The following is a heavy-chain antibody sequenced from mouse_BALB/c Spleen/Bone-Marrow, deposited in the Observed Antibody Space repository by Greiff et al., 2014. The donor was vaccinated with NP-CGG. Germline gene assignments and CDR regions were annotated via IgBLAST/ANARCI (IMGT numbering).Heavy chain of an antibody. CDR1: GYSITSGYS. J-gene: IGHJ2*01. CDR2: IHYSGST. D-gene: IGHD2-4*01. CDR3: ARSTMITTVVY. V-gene: IGHV3-1*02. Sequence: VQLQQSGPDLVKPSQSLSLTCTVTGYSITSGYSWHWTRQFPGNKLEWMGYIHYSGSTNYNPSLKSRISITRDTSKNQFFLQLNSVTTEDTATYYCARSTMITTVVYWGQGTTLTVSS.